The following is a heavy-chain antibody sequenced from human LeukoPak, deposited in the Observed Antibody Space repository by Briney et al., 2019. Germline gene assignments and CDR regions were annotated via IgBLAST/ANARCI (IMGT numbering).Heavy chain of an antibody. CDR2: IKSETNGGTA. J-gene: IGHJ4*02. CDR1: GLTFSNAW. Sequence: GGSLRLSCAVSGLTFSNAWMNWVRQAPGKGLEWVAHIKSETNGGTADYAAAVEGRFTISRDDSKNTLYLQMNSLKIEDTAVYFCTTNPGSWGDFWGEGSLVTVSS. V-gene: IGHV3-15*07. D-gene: IGHD2-15*01. CDR3: TTNPGSWGDF.